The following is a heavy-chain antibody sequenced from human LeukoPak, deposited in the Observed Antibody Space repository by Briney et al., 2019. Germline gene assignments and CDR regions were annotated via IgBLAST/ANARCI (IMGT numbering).Heavy chain of an antibody. CDR1: GYTFSRYW. J-gene: IGHJ5*02. V-gene: IGHV3-7*01. D-gene: IGHD3-3*01. CDR2: IKQDGSEK. Sequence: GGTLRLSCAASGYTFSRYWMSWGRQAPGKGREGVAHIKQDGSEKYYVDSVKGRFTISRDNAKNSLYLQMNSLRAEDTAVYYCARDKGSDFWSGTNWFDPWGQGTLVTVSS. CDR3: ARDKGSDFWSGTNWFDP.